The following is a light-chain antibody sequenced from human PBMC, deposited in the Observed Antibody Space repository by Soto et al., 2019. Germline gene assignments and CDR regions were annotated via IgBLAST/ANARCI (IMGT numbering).Light chain of an antibody. CDR2: DDD. J-gene: IGLJ1*01. CDR1: SSNIGGNS. CDR3: GSWDSSLSAYI. Sequence: QSVLTQPPSVSAAPGQKVTISCSGSSSNIGGNSVSWYQQLPGTAPKLLIYDDDKRPSGIPDRFSGSKSGTSATLGITGFQTGDEADYYCGSWDSSLSAYIFATGTKV. V-gene: IGLV1-51*01.